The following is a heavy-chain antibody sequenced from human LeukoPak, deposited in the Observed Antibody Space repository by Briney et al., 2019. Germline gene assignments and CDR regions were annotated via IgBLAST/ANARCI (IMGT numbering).Heavy chain of an antibody. Sequence: VASVKVSCKASGYTFTSYGISWVRQAPGQGLEWMGWISVYNGNTNNAQKFQGRVTITADESTSTAYMELSSLRSEDTAVYYCARDPNNHYYYMDVWGKGATVTVSS. CDR3: ARDPNNHYYYMDV. J-gene: IGHJ6*03. CDR2: ISVYNGNT. D-gene: IGHD1/OR15-1a*01. CDR1: GYTFTSYG. V-gene: IGHV1-18*01.